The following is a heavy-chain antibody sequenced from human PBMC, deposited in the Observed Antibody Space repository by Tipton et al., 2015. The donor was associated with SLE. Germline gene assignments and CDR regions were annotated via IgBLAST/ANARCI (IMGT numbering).Heavy chain of an antibody. J-gene: IGHJ3*02. CDR3: ARVGMDYYDSGNDAFDI. CDR2: IYHSGGT. D-gene: IGHD3-22*01. Sequence: TLSLTCAVSGYSISSGYYWGWIRQPPGKGLEWIGSIYHSGGTYYNPSLKSRVTISVDTSKNQFSLKLSSVTAADTAVYYCARVGMDYYDSGNDAFDIWGQGTMVTVSS. V-gene: IGHV4-38-2*01. CDR1: GYSISSGYY.